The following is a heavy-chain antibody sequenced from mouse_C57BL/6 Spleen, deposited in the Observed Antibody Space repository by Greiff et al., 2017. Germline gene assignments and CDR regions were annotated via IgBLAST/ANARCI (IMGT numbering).Heavy chain of an antibody. Sequence: QVQLQQSGPELVKPGASVKISCKASGYAFSSSWMNWVKQRPGKGLEWIGRIYPGDGDTNYTGKFKGKATLTADTSSSTAYMQLSSLTSEDSAVYFCARRLGHYYFDYWGQGTTLTVSS. CDR2: IYPGDGDT. J-gene: IGHJ2*01. V-gene: IGHV1-82*01. CDR3: ARRLGHYYFDY. CDR1: GYAFSSSW. D-gene: IGHD4-1*01.